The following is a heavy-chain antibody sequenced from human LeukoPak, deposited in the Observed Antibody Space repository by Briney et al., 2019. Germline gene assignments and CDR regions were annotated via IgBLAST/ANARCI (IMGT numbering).Heavy chain of an antibody. CDR3: ARVARDEYSSSSYFDY. CDR2: INPNSGGT. J-gene: IGHJ4*02. CDR1: GYTFTGYY. D-gene: IGHD6-6*01. Sequence: ASVKVSCKASGYTFTGYYMHWVRQAPGQGLEWMGRINPNSGGTNYAQKFQGRVTMTRDTSISTAYMELSRLRSDDTAVYYCARVARDEYSSSSYFDYWGQGTLVTVSS. V-gene: IGHV1-2*06.